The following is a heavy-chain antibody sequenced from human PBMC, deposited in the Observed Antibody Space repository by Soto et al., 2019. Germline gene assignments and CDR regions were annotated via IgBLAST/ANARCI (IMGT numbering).Heavy chain of an antibody. V-gene: IGHV4-4*02. CDR3: ARTIAAAGTNWFDP. Sequence: PSETLSLTCSVSGVSISRSNWWTWVRQAPGKGLEWIGEFYPSGSTTYNPSLKSRVTISVDTSKNQFSLKLSSVTAADTAVYYCARTIAAAGTNWFDPWGQGTLVTVSS. J-gene: IGHJ5*02. CDR2: FYPSGST. D-gene: IGHD6-13*01. CDR1: GVSISRSNW.